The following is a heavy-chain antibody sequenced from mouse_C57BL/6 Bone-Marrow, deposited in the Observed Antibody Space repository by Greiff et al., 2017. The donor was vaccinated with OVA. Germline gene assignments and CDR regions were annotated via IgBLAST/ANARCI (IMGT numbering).Heavy chain of an antibody. CDR1: GYTFTSYW. CDR3: ARKEIYYDYDWFAY. D-gene: IGHD2-4*01. Sequence: QVQLKQPGAELVKPGASVKMSCKASGYTFTSYWITWVKQRPGQGLEWIGDIYPGSGSTNYNEKFKSKATLTVDTSSSTAYMQLSSLTSADSAVYYCARKEIYYDYDWFAYWGQGTLVTVSA. CDR2: IYPGSGST. V-gene: IGHV1-55*01. J-gene: IGHJ3*01.